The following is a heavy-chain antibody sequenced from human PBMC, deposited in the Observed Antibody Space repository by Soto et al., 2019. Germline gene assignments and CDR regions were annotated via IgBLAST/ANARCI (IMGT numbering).Heavy chain of an antibody. J-gene: IGHJ3*01. D-gene: IGHD3-3*01. CDR1: VFTSSG. Sequence: QDQLVQSGAEVKKPGASVKVSCKASVFTSSGISWVRQAPGQRLEWMGWISIHNGNTIYAQKFQGRVIMTMDTSTTTVYMELRSLRPDDTAVYLCAREGILGLFDAYDLWGQGTMVTVSS. V-gene: IGHV1-18*04. CDR2: ISIHNGNT. CDR3: AREGILGLFDAYDL.